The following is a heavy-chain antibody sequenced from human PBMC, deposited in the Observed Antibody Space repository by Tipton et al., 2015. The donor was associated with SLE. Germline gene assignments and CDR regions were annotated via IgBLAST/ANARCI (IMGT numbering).Heavy chain of an antibody. D-gene: IGHD6-13*01. V-gene: IGHV4-4*09. Sequence: TLSLTCAVYGGSFSGYYWSWIRQPPGKGLEWIGYIYTSGSANYNPSLKSRVTISVDTSKNQFSLKLSSVTAADTAVYYCARAHPAARAFDIWGQGTMVTVSS. CDR3: ARAHPAARAFDI. CDR2: IYTSGSA. J-gene: IGHJ3*02. CDR1: GGSFSGYY.